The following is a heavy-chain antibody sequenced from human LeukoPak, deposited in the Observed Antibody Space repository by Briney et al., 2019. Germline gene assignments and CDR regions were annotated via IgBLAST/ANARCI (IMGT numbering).Heavy chain of an antibody. D-gene: IGHD5-12*01. Sequence: SETLSLTCAVYGGSFCGYYWSWIRQPPGKGLEWIGEINHSGSTNYNPSLKSRVTISVDTSKNQFSLKLSSVTAADTAVYYCARGLAKYYFDYWGQGTLVTVSS. CDR1: GGSFCGYY. CDR3: ARGLAKYYFDY. CDR2: INHSGST. J-gene: IGHJ4*02. V-gene: IGHV4-34*01.